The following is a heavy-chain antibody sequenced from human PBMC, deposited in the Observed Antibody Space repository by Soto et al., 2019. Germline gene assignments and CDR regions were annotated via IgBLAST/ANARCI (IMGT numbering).Heavy chain of an antibody. CDR1: GFTFSDYW. D-gene: IGHD3-10*02. V-gene: IGHV3-7*01. CDR2: IKQDGGYK. Sequence: GSLSLSCAVSGFTFSDYWMSWVRQAPGMGLEWVANIKQDGGYKFYVDSVKGRFTISRDNARKSLFLQMNSLRAEDTAVYYCARGNRYYGDYVWGHYWGQGTLVTVSS. CDR3: ARGNRYYGDYVWGHY. J-gene: IGHJ4*02.